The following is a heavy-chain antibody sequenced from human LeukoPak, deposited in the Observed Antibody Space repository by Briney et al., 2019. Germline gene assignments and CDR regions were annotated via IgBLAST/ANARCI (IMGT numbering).Heavy chain of an antibody. CDR1: GFTFSSYA. CDR3: AGVGSSDAFDI. V-gene: IGHV3-30-3*01. D-gene: IGHD2-2*01. J-gene: IGHJ3*02. CDR2: ISYDGSNK. Sequence: GRSLRLSCAASGFTFSSYAMHWVRQAPGKGLEWVAVISYDGSNKYYADSVKGRFTVSRDNSKNTLYLQMNSLRAEDTAVYYCAGVGSSDAFDIWGQGTMVTVSS.